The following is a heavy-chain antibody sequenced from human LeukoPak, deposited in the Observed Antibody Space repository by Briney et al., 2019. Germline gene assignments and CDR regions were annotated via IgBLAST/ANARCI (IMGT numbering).Heavy chain of an antibody. CDR1: GFTFSSYA. V-gene: IGHV3-23*01. CDR3: AKDQTAYGSGSYPYYYGMDV. Sequence: PGGSLRLSCAASGFTFSSYAMSWVRQAPGRGLEWVSAISGSGGSTYYADSVKGRFTISRDGSKNTLYLQMNSLRAEDTAVYYCAKDQTAYGSGSYPYYYGMDVWGQGTTVTVSS. CDR2: ISGSGGST. J-gene: IGHJ6*02. D-gene: IGHD3-10*01.